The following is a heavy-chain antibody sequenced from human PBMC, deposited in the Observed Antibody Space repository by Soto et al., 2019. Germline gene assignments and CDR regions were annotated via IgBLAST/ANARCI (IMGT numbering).Heavy chain of an antibody. V-gene: IGHV1-69*01. D-gene: IGHD4-4*01. Sequence: VKVSCKASGGTFSSYAISWVRQAPGQGLEWMGGIIPIFGTANYAQRFQGRVTITADESTITAYMELSSLRSEDTAVYYCARESSTVTTVSYYYGMDVWGQGTTVTVSS. CDR1: GGTFSSYA. CDR3: ARESSTVTTVSYYYGMDV. CDR2: IIPIFGTA. J-gene: IGHJ6*02.